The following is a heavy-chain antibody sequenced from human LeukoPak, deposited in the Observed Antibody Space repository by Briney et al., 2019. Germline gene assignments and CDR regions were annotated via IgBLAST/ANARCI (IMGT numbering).Heavy chain of an antibody. CDR3: AKRSFILVSSGWIDY. CDR2: ISDSGDAT. J-gene: IGHJ4*02. CDR1: GFTFSGYA. D-gene: IGHD6-19*01. V-gene: IGHV3-23*01. Sequence: GGSLRLSCAASGFTFSGYAMSWVRQAPGKGLEWVSAISDSGDATYYADSVRGRFTISRDNSKNTVYLQLNSLRAADTAVYYCAKRSFILVSSGWIDYWGQGTLVTVSS.